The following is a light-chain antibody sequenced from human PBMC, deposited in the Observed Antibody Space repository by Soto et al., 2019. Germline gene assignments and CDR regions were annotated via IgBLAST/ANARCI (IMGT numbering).Light chain of an antibody. CDR2: EVT. CDR1: GSDIGGYNY. Sequence: QSVLTQPASVSGSPGQSISIVCSGTGSDIGGYNYVSWYQQHPGKAPKLIIYEVTSRPSGVSNRFSGSKSGNTASLTISGLQAEDEADYWCSSYTSSNTLHLVFGGGTKLTVL. J-gene: IGLJ2*01. CDR3: SSYTSSNTLHLV. V-gene: IGLV2-14*03.